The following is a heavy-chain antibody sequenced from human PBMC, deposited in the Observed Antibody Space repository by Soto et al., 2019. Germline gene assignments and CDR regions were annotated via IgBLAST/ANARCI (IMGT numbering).Heavy chain of an antibody. J-gene: IGHJ6*02. CDR3: ARTGLTGTWSEFYGMDV. V-gene: IGHV1-69*01. Sequence: QLVQSGPEVKRPGSDVKVSCRASGDTFGSYGVSWVRQATAQGLEWVGGVIPVFARVTYGQRFQGRLTISADESTNTAYMELTSLTSDDTGVYCCARTGLTGTWSEFYGMDVLGHGTASTVFS. D-gene: IGHD1-7*01. CDR2: VIPVFARV. CDR1: GDTFGSYG.